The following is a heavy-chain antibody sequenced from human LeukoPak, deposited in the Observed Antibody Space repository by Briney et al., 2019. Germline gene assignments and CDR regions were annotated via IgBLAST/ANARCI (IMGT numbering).Heavy chain of an antibody. CDR2: ISSSGSTI. CDR1: GSTFSDYY. CDR3: ARDETLPYYEI. V-gene: IGHV3-11*04. Sequence: GGSLRLSCPPSGSTFSDYYMSWIRKAPGKGLEWVSYISSSGSTIYYADSVKGRFTISRDNAKNSLYLQMNSLRAEDTAVYYCARDETLPYYEIWGQGTMVTVSS. J-gene: IGHJ3*02. D-gene: IGHD3-10*01.